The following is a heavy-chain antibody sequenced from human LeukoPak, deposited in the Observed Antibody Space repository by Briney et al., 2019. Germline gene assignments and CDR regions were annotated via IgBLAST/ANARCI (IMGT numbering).Heavy chain of an antibody. CDR2: ISYDGSNK. J-gene: IGHJ4*02. Sequence: GGSLRLSCAASGFTFSSYAMHWVRQAPGPGLEWVAVISYDGSNKYYADSVKGRFTISRDNSKNTLYLQMNSLRAEDTAVYYCARDKDGVITRYFDYWGQGTLVTVSS. CDR1: GFTFSSYA. V-gene: IGHV3-30-3*01. D-gene: IGHD3-22*01. CDR3: ARDKDGVITRYFDY.